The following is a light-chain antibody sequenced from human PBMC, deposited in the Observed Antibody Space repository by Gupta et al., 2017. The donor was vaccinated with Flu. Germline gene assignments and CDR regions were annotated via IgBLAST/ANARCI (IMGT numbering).Light chain of an antibody. J-gene: IGLJ3*02. CDR2: NNS. Sequence: QSMLTQPPSASGTPGQRVTISCSTSSSYIGSDTVNWYQHVPGTAPKLLIYNNSQRPSGVPDRFSGSKSGASAALAITGLQAEDEADYYCAAWDDTRNGQVFGGGTKLTVL. V-gene: IGLV1-44*01. CDR1: SSYIGSDT. CDR3: AAWDDTRNGQV.